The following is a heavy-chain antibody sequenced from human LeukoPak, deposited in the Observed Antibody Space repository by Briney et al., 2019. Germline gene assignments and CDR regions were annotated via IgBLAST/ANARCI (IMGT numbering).Heavy chain of an antibody. D-gene: IGHD1-26*01. Sequence: GGSLRLSCAASGFTFSSYAMSWVRQAPGKGLEWVSAISGSGGSTYYADSVKGRFTISRDNPKNTLYLLMNSLRAEDTAVYYCARELPPLVKFYFDHWGQGTLVTVSS. V-gene: IGHV3-23*01. CDR1: GFTFSSYA. CDR3: ARELPPLVKFYFDH. CDR2: ISGSGGST. J-gene: IGHJ4*02.